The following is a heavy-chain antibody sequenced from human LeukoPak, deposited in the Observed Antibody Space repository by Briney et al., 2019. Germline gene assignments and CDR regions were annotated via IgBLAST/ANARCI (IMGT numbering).Heavy chain of an antibody. Sequence: GGSLRLSCAASGFTFSSYWMSWVRQAPGKGLGWVANIKQDGSEKYYVDSVKGRFTISRDNAKNSLYLQMNSLRAEDTAVYYCARDSYSSGWYSENWFDPWGQGTLVTVSS. CDR3: ARDSYSSGWYSENWFDP. V-gene: IGHV3-7*01. CDR2: IKQDGSEK. J-gene: IGHJ5*02. D-gene: IGHD6-19*01. CDR1: GFTFSSYW.